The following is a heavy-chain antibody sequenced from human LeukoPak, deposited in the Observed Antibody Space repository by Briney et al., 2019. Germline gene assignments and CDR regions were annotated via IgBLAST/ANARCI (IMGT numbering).Heavy chain of an antibody. D-gene: IGHD2-2*01. CDR3: ARDQRYCSSSSCPWEPFDY. CDR2: IKQYGSEK. J-gene: IGHJ4*02. CDR1: GFTFSSYW. V-gene: IGHV3-7*05. Sequence: GGSLRLSCAASGFTFSSYWMSWVRQAPGKGLECVANIKQYGSEKYYVDSVKGRFTISRDNAKNSLYLQMNSLRAEDTAVYYCARDQRYCSSSSCPWEPFDYWGQGTLVTVSS.